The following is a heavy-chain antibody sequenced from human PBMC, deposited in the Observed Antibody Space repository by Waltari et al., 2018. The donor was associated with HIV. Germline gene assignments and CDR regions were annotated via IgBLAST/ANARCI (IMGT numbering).Heavy chain of an antibody. Sequence: QLQLQESGPGLAKPSETLSLTCTVSGGPVTNYYWSWIRQPPGKGLEWIGYLYHSGGTNYNPSLKSRVTTSVDTSKNRFSLNLTSVTAADTAVYYCARHSGSMGGAFDVWGQGTMVTVSS. V-gene: IGHV4-59*08. J-gene: IGHJ3*01. CDR1: GGPVTNYY. D-gene: IGHD3-10*01. CDR3: ARHSGSMGGAFDV. CDR2: LYHSGGT.